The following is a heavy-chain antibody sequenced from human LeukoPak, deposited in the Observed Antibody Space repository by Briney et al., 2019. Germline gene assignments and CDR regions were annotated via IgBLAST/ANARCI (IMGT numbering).Heavy chain of an antibody. D-gene: IGHD6-6*01. Sequence: SETLSLTCTVSGGSISSSSYYWGWIRQPPGKGLEWIGSIYYSGSTNYNPSLKSRVTISVDTSKNQFSLKLSSVTAADTAVYYCARRGIAARSPSDYWGQGTLVTVSS. CDR2: IYYSGST. J-gene: IGHJ4*02. V-gene: IGHV4-39*07. CDR1: GGSISSSSYY. CDR3: ARRGIAARSPSDY.